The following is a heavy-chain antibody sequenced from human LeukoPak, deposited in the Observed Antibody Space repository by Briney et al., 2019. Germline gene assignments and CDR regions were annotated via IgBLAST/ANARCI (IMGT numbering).Heavy chain of an antibody. J-gene: IGHJ4*02. CDR2: ISGSSRNI. Sequence: GGSLRLSCVASGFTFSGHSMNWVRQAPGKGLEWVSSISGSSRNIYYTDSVRGRFTISRDISKNTLYLQMNSLRPEDTAVYYCARGRAVSGSEEGDYWGQGTLVIVSP. V-gene: IGHV3-21*01. CDR3: ARGRAVSGSEEGDY. CDR1: GFTFSGHS. D-gene: IGHD3-10*01.